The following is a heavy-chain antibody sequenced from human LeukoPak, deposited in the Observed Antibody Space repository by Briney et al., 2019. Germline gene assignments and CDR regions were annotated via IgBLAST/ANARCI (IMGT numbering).Heavy chain of an antibody. Sequence: SETLSLTCTVSGGSISSYYWSWIRQPPGKGLEWIGYIYYSGSTNYNPSLKSRVTISVDTSKNQFSLKLSSVTAADTAVYYCATVSDSSSWNYYYYMDVWGKGTTVTISS. CDR2: IYYSGST. J-gene: IGHJ6*03. D-gene: IGHD6-13*01. CDR3: ATVSDSSSWNYYYYMDV. CDR1: GGSISSYY. V-gene: IGHV4-59*01.